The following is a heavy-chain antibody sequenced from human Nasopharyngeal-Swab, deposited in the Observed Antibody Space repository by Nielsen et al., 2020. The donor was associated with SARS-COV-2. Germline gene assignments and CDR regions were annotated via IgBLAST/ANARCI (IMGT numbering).Heavy chain of an antibody. CDR2: ISWNSGSI. Sequence: LSLTCAASGFTFDDYAMHWVRQAPGKGLEWVSGISWNSGSIGYADSVKGRFTISRDNAKNSLYLQMNSLRAEDTALYYCAKDASIDFWSGYVAYGMDVWGQGTTVTVSS. J-gene: IGHJ6*02. D-gene: IGHD3-3*01. V-gene: IGHV3-9*01. CDR3: AKDASIDFWSGYVAYGMDV. CDR1: GFTFDDYA.